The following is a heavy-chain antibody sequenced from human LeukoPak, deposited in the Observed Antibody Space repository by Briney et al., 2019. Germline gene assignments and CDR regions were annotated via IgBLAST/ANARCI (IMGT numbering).Heavy chain of an antibody. D-gene: IGHD3-22*01. CDR1: GFTFSSYT. J-gene: IGHJ4*02. Sequence: PGGSLRLSCAASGFTFSSYTMNWVRQAPGKGLEWVSSIAGSSGYISYADSVKGRFTISRDNAKKSLYLQMTSLTAEDTAVYYCARVGDYYDSIGYYYSHDYWGQGTLVTVSP. CDR2: IAGSSGYI. V-gene: IGHV3-21*01. CDR3: ARVGDYYDSIGYYYSHDY.